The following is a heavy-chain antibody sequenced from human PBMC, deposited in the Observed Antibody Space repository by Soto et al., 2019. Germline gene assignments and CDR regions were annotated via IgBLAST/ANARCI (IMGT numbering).Heavy chain of an antibody. V-gene: IGHV4-30-4*01. CDR1: GGSISSGDYY. CDR3: ARGLNIVATIREYYFDY. CDR2: IYYSGST. D-gene: IGHD5-12*01. J-gene: IGHJ4*02. Sequence: SETVSLTCTVSGGSISSGDYYWSWIRQPPGKGLEWIGYIYYSGSTYYNPSLKSRVTISVDTSKNQFSLKLSSVTAADTAVYYCARGLNIVATIREYYFDYWGQGTLVTVSS.